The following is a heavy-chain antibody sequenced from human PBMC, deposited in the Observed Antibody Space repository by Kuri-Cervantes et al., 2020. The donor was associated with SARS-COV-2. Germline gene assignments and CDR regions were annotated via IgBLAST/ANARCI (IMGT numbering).Heavy chain of an antibody. CDR2: FDPEDGET. CDR1: GYTLTELS. CDR3: ARDFSAGDAVVIPAALSYGMDV. J-gene: IGHJ6*02. V-gene: IGHV1-24*01. Sequence: ASVKVSCKVSGYTLTELSMHWVRQAPGKGLEWMGGFDPEDGETIYAQKFQGRVTMTRDTSTSTVYMELSSLGSEDTAVYYCARDFSAGDAVVIPAALSYGMDVWGQGTTVTVSS. D-gene: IGHD2-2*01.